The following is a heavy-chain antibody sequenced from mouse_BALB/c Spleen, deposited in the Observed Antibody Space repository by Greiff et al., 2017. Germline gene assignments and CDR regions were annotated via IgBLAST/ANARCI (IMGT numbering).Heavy chain of an antibody. D-gene: IGHD3-2*01. J-gene: IGHJ3*01. CDR1: GYSITSGYY. Sequence: EVQVVESGPGLVKPSQSLSLTCSVTGYSITSGYYWNWIRQFPGNKLEWMGYISYDGSNNYNPSLKNRISITRDTSKNQFFLKLNSVTTEDTATYYCARGGQLGLPWFAYWGQGTLVTVSA. V-gene: IGHV3-6*02. CDR3: ARGGQLGLPWFAY. CDR2: ISYDGSN.